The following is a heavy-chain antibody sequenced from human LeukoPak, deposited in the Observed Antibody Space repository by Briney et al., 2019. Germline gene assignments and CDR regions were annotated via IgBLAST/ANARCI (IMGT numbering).Heavy chain of an antibody. V-gene: IGHV3-23*01. CDR1: GYSFSSYA. D-gene: IGHD3-10*01. CDR3: ANARGGVAFDI. CDR2: ISGSGGST. Sequence: GESLKISCKGSGYSFSSYAMSWVRQAPGKGLEWVSAISGSGGSTYYADSVKGRFTISRDNSKNTLYLQMNSLRAEDTAVYYCANARGGVAFDIWGQGTMVTVSS. J-gene: IGHJ3*02.